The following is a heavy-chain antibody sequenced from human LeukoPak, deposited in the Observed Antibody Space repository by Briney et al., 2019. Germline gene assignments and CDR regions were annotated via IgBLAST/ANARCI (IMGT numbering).Heavy chain of an antibody. CDR1: GFTFSSYA. J-gene: IGHJ4*02. D-gene: IGHD5-18*01. Sequence: GGSLRLSCAASGFTFSSYAMHWVRQAPGKGLEWVAVISYDGSNKYYADSVKARFTISRDNSKNTLYLQMNSLRAEDTAVYYCARDSDTAMVTYYYWGQGTLVTVSS. CDR3: ARDSDTAMVTYYY. V-gene: IGHV3-30*04. CDR2: ISYDGSNK.